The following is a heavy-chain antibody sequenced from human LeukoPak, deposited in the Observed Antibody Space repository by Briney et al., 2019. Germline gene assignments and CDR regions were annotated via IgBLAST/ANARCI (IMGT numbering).Heavy chain of an antibody. V-gene: IGHV3-21*01. J-gene: IGHJ5*02. CDR2: ICSSSSYI. CDR3: ARDSDIAVAGTSPWFDP. Sequence: TGGSLRLSCAASGFTFSSYSMNWVRQAPGKGLEWVSSICSSSSYIYYADSVKGRFTISRDNAKNSLYLQMNSLRAEDTAVYYCARDSDIAVAGTSPWFDPWGQGTLVTVSS. D-gene: IGHD6-19*01. CDR1: GFTFSSYS.